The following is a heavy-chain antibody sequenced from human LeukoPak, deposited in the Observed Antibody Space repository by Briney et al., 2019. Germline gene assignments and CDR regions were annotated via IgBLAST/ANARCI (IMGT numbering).Heavy chain of an antibody. Sequence: PGGSLRLSCAASGFTFSSYEMNWVRQAPGKGLEWVSYISSSGSTIYYADSVKGRFTISRDNAKNSLYLQMNSLRAEDTAVYYCASYCSGGSCPQVGLSMGYWGQGTLVTVSS. J-gene: IGHJ4*02. D-gene: IGHD2-15*01. CDR2: ISSSGSTI. CDR1: GFTFSSYE. CDR3: ASYCSGGSCPQVGLSMGY. V-gene: IGHV3-48*03.